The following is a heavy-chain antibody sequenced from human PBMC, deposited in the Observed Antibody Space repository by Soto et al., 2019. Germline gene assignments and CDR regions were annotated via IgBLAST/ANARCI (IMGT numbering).Heavy chain of an antibody. Sequence: PGESLKISCKGSGYSFTSYWIGWVRQMPGKGLEWMGIIYPGDSDTRYSPSFQGQVTISADKSISTAYLQWSSLKASDTAMYYCASYSSSTPEPYYYYGMDVWGQGTKVTVSS. V-gene: IGHV5-51*01. D-gene: IGHD6-6*01. CDR2: IYPGDSDT. CDR3: ASYSSSTPEPYYYYGMDV. J-gene: IGHJ6*02. CDR1: GYSFTSYW.